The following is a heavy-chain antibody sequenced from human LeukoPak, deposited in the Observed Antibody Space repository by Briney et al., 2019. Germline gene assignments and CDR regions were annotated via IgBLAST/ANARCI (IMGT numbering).Heavy chain of an antibody. D-gene: IGHD4-23*01. CDR1: GGSISSGGYY. CDR3: ARHGGNRWSGAFDI. V-gene: IGHV4-31*03. Sequence: SETLSLTRTVSGGSISSGGYYWSWIRQHPGKGLEWIGYIYYSGSTYYNPSLKGRVTISVDTSKNQFSLKLSSVTAADTAVYYCARHGGNRWSGAFDIWGQGTMVTVSS. J-gene: IGHJ3*02. CDR2: IYYSGST.